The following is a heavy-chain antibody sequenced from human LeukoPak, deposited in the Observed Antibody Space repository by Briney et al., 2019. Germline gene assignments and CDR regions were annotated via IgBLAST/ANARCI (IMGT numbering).Heavy chain of an antibody. D-gene: IGHD3-3*01. CDR3: ARGDYDFWSGRRYYYMDV. CDR2: IYYSGST. V-gene: IGHV4-59*01. Sequence: PSETLSLTCTVSGGSISSYYWSWLRQPPGKGLEWIGYIYYSGSTNYNPSLTSRVTISVDTSKNQFSLKLSSVTAADTAVYYCARGDYDFWSGRRYYYMDVWGKGTTVTVSS. J-gene: IGHJ6*03. CDR1: GGSISSYY.